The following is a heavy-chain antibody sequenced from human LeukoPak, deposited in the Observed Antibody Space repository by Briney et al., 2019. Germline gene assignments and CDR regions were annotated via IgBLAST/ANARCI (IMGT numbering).Heavy chain of an antibody. CDR3: ARPRYSSSWYYYYYYMDV. J-gene: IGHJ6*03. Sequence: SETLSLTCAVYGGSFSGYYWSWIRQPPGKGLEWIGKINHSGSINYNPSLKSRVTISVDTSKNQFSLKLSSVTAADTAVYYCARPRYSSSWYYYYYYMDVWGKGTTVTVSS. CDR2: INHSGSI. CDR1: GGSFSGYY. V-gene: IGHV4-34*01. D-gene: IGHD6-13*01.